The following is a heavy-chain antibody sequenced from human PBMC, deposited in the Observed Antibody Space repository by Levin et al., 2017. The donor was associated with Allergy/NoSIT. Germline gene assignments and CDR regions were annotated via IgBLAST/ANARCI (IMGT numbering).Heavy chain of an antibody. D-gene: IGHD1/OR15-1a*01. V-gene: IGHV3-15*01. CDR2: INTKSHGGGTT. Sequence: GGSLRLSCAASGLDFKNVWMSWVRQAPGKGLEWVGRINTKSHGGGTTDYASPAYAIFTISTDDSKNTLFLYLNSLKTEDTSLYYCTTENNYYRQHWGQGTLVTVSS. J-gene: IGHJ1*01. CDR3: TTENNYYRQH. CDR1: GLDFKNVW.